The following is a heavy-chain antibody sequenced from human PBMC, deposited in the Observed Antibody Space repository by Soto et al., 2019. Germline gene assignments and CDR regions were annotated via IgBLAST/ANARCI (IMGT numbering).Heavy chain of an antibody. Sequence: SETLSLTCTVSGGSTSSYYWSWIRQPPGKGLEWIGYIYSSGSTNYNPSLKSRVTISVDTSKNQFSLKLNSVTAADSAVYYCARGGSYDSSGYYNFDSWGQGTLVTVSS. CDR2: IYSSGST. CDR1: GGSTSSYY. J-gene: IGHJ4*02. D-gene: IGHD3-22*01. V-gene: IGHV4-4*09. CDR3: ARGGSYDSSGYYNFDS.